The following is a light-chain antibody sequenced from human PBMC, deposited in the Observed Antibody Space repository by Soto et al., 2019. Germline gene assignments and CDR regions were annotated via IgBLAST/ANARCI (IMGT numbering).Light chain of an antibody. J-gene: IGLJ3*02. CDR1: SFNIGAGFD. CDR3: QSYDRSLTAWV. V-gene: IGLV1-40*01. CDR2: GND. Sequence: QSVLTQPPSVSGAPGQRVTISCTGSSFNIGAGFDVHWYQQLPGTAPKLLIYGNDKRPSGVPGRISASKSGTSASLAITGLQTEDEADYYCQSYDRSLTAWVFGGGTKLTVL.